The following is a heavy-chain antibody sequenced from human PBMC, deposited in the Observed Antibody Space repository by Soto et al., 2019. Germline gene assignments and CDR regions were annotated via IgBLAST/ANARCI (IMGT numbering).Heavy chain of an antibody. V-gene: IGHV4-30-4*01. J-gene: IGHJ4*02. CDR2: IYYSGST. CDR3: ASRHSSPYFDY. D-gene: IGHD6-13*01. CDR1: GGSISNGDYY. Sequence: TSETLSLTCTVSGGSISNGDYYWSCIRQPPGKGLEWIGSIYYSGSTYYNPSLKSRVTISVDTSKNQFSLKLNSVTAADTAVYYCASRHSSPYFDYWGQGTLVNVSS.